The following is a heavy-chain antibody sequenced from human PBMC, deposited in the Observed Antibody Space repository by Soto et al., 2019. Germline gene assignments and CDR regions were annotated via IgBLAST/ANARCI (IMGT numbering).Heavy chain of an antibody. D-gene: IGHD5-18*01. J-gene: IGHJ2*01. V-gene: IGHV1-46*02. CDR3: ARGGYDWYFDL. CDR1: GYTFNSYY. CDR2: FNPSGGST. Sequence: QVQLVQSGAEVKKPGASVKVSCKASGYTFNSYYIHWVRQAPGQGLEWMGIFNPSGGSTNYPQKLQGRVTLNRDTSTSTVYMELSSLRSEDTAIYYCARGGYDWYFDLWGRGTLVTVSS.